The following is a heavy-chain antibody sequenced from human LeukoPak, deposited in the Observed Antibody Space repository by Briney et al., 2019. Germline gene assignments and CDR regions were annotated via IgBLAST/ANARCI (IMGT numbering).Heavy chain of an antibody. J-gene: IGHJ5*02. D-gene: IGHD6-6*01. V-gene: IGHV3-74*01. CDR1: GFTFSSNS. CDR2: INSDGRST. Sequence: GGSLRLSCAASGFTFSSNSLHWVRQAPGKGLVWVSHINSDGRSTTYADSVKGRFTISRDNAKNTLYLQMNSLRAEDTAVYYCARTGIAARPTVWFDPWGQGTLVTVSP. CDR3: ARTGIAARPTVWFDP.